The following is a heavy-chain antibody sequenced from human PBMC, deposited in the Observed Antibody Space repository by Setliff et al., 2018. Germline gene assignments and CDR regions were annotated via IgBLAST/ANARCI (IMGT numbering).Heavy chain of an antibody. J-gene: IGHJ5*02. D-gene: IGHD2-2*01. CDR1: GFTFSTSA. CDR2: IHYGGGHI. Sequence: GGSLRLSCATSGFTFSTSAMHWLRQSPDNRLEWLAYIHYGGGHIQYADSVKGRFTVSRDNAMGTLFLQINGLTTDDTAKYFCAKDRWGYADPWGQGTLVTVSS. V-gene: IGHV3-30*02. CDR3: AKDRWGYADP.